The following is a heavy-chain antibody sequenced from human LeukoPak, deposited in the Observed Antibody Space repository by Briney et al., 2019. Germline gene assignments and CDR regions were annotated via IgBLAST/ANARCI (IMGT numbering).Heavy chain of an antibody. CDR3: ARLQHGSDY. J-gene: IGHJ4*02. CDR1: GGSFSGYY. CDR2: INHSGST. Sequence: SETLSLTCAVYGGSFSGYYWSWIRQPPGKGLEWIGEINHSGSTNYNPSLKSRVTISVDTSKNQFSLKLSSVTAADTAVYYCARLQHGSDYWGQGTLVTVSS. D-gene: IGHD1-1*01. V-gene: IGHV4-34*01.